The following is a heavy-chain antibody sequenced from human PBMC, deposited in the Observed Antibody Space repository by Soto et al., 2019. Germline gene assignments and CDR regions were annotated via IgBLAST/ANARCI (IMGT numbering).Heavy chain of an antibody. CDR2: IKNKNDGGTT. CDR1: GFTFSNAW. J-gene: IGHJ4*02. CDR3: TTTSRNGWGV. Sequence: EAQLVESGGGLVKPGGPLRLSCVASGFTFSNAWMNWVRQAPGKGLEWVGQIKNKNDGGTTDYAAPVKDRFKISRDDSKNTLYLQMNSLKTEDTAVYYCTTTSRNGWGVWGQGTLVTVSS. V-gene: IGHV3-15*07. D-gene: IGHD6-19*01.